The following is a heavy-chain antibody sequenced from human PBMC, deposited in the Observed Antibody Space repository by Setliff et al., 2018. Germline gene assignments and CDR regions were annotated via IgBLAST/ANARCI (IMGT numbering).Heavy chain of an antibody. CDR3: VRDPPGSGFAFES. J-gene: IGHJ4*02. CDR2: LWFDGSNK. V-gene: IGHV3-33*01. D-gene: IGHD6-19*01. CDR1: GFTFGGSA. Sequence: GGSLRLSCASSGFTFGGSAMHWVRQAPGKGLEWVAFLWFDGSNKHYAASVTGRFTISRDNSRDTLYLQMNNLRVEDTAVYYCVRDPPGSGFAFESWGQGTLVTVSS.